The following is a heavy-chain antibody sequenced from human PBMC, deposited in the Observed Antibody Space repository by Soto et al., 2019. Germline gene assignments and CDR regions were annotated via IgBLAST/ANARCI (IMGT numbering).Heavy chain of an antibody. J-gene: IGHJ4*02. Sequence: GGSLRLSCAASGFTFSSHGMHWVRQAPGKGLEWVAVISYDGSNKYYADSVKGRFTISRDNSKNTLYLQMNSLRAEDTAVYYCAKLNTRIPGYCSGGSCFGHPFDYWGQGTLVTVSS. CDR3: AKLNTRIPGYCSGGSCFGHPFDY. CDR1: GFTFSSHG. CDR2: ISYDGSNK. D-gene: IGHD2-15*01. V-gene: IGHV3-30*18.